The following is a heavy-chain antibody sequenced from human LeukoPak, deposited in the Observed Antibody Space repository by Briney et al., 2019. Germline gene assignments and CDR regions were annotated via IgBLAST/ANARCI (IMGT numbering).Heavy chain of an antibody. V-gene: IGHV3-48*03. Sequence: PGGSLRVSCAASGITFSSYEMNWVRQAPGKGLEWVSYISSSGRTIYYADSVKGRFTISRDNAKNLLYLQMNSLRAKDTAVYYCQGAAAASFDYWGQGTLVTVSS. J-gene: IGHJ4*02. CDR2: ISSSGRTI. CDR1: GITFSSYE. D-gene: IGHD6-13*01. CDR3: QGAAAASFDY.